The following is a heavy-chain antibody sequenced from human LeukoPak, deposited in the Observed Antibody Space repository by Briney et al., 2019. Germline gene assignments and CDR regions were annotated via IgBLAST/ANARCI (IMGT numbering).Heavy chain of an antibody. Sequence: GGSLRLSCAASGFTFSSYAMHWVRQAPGKGLEWVAVISYDGSNKYYADSVKGRFTISRDNSKNTLYLQMNSLRAEDTAVYYCAGDAWDYGDYNDWGQGTLVTVSS. D-gene: IGHD4-17*01. V-gene: IGHV3-30-3*01. CDR2: ISYDGSNK. CDR1: GFTFSSYA. J-gene: IGHJ4*02. CDR3: AGDAWDYGDYND.